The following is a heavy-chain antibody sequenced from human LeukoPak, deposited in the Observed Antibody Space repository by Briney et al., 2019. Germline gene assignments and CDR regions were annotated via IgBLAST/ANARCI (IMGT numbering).Heavy chain of an antibody. Sequence: GGSLRLSCAASGFTFRSYWMSWVRQAPGKGLEWVANIKQDGSGKYYVDSVKGRFTISRDNAKNSLYLQMNSLRAEDTAVYYCARDQWLARTAVDSWGQGTLVTVSS. CDR3: ARDQWLARTAVDS. J-gene: IGHJ4*02. CDR1: GFTFRSYW. D-gene: IGHD6-19*01. CDR2: IKQDGSGK. V-gene: IGHV3-7*04.